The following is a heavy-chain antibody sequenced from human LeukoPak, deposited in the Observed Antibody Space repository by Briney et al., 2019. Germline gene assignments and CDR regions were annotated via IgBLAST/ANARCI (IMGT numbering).Heavy chain of an antibody. D-gene: IGHD4-17*01. CDR1: AFTFTRSN. Sequence: PGGSLRLSCAASAFTFTRSNMNWFRQAPGKGLEWVSYISTSTSVVSYVDSVKGRFTISRDNAKNSLYLQMKSLRAEDTAVYYCAREAVTYGPIYYYMAVWGKGTTVTVSS. CDR3: AREAVTYGPIYYYMAV. V-gene: IGHV3-48*01. J-gene: IGHJ6*03. CDR2: ISTSTSVV.